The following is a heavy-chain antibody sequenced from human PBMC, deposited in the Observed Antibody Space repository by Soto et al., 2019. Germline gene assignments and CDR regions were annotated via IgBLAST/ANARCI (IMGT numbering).Heavy chain of an antibody. Sequence: SETLSLTCAVSGGSISSSNWWSWVRQPPGKGLEWIGEIYHSGSTNYNPSLKSRVTISVDKSKNQFSLKLSSVTAADTAVYYCARVRVGVGLYYYGMDVWGQGTTVTVSS. CDR3: ARVRVGVGLYYYGMDV. CDR2: IYHSGST. CDR1: GGSISSSNW. D-gene: IGHD2-15*01. V-gene: IGHV4-4*02. J-gene: IGHJ6*02.